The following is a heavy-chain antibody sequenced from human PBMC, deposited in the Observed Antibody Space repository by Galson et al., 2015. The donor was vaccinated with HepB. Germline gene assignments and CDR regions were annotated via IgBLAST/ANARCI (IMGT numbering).Heavy chain of an antibody. J-gene: IGHJ4*01. D-gene: IGHD6-13*01. CDR3: ARDLNGGYGTLAY. CDR2: ISYDGSNK. V-gene: IGHV3-30*04. CDR1: GFTFSNYA. Sequence: SLRLSCAASGFTFSNYAVHWVRQAPGKGLEWVASISYDGSNKYYAESVKGRFTISRDKAKNTLYLQMNRLRDEDTAVYYCARDLNGGYGTLAYWGHGTLVTVSS.